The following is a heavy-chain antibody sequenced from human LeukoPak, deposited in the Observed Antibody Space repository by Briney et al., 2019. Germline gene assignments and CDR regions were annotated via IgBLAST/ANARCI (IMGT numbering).Heavy chain of an antibody. CDR3: ARLLPEGAFDI. J-gene: IGHJ3*02. D-gene: IGHD2-15*01. V-gene: IGHV5-51*01. Sequence: GESLKISCKGSGYSFTSYWIDWVRQMPGKGLEWMGIIYPGGSDTRCSPSFQGHVTISADKSISTAYLQWSSLKASDTAVYYCARLLPEGAFDIWGQGTMVTVSS. CDR1: GYSFTSYW. CDR2: IYPGGSDT.